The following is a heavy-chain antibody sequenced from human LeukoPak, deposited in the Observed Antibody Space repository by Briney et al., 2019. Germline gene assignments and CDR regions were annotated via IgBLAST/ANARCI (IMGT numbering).Heavy chain of an antibody. Sequence: ASVKISCKVSGYTFTVYYMHWVQQAPGKGLEWMGLVDPEDGETIYAEKFQGRVTITADTSTDTAYMELSSLRSEDTAVYYCATRRGYSGYDLGSPNCCHYYIDVWGKGTTVTVSS. CDR2: VDPEDGET. J-gene: IGHJ6*03. CDR3: ATRRGYSGYDLGSPNCCHYYIDV. V-gene: IGHV1-69-2*01. CDR1: GYTFTVYY. D-gene: IGHD5-12*01.